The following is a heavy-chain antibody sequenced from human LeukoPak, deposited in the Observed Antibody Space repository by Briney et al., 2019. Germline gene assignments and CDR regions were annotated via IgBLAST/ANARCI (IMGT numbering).Heavy chain of an antibody. CDR3: ARDWGFGDSEDWFDP. D-gene: IGHD3-10*01. J-gene: IGHJ5*02. Sequence: SGGPFLLSYVSCLFTSRGYYLGWVRQAPGKGLEWIGGVHHTGSTYYNPSLRSRVSISVDKSTNHISLEVTSVTAADTAVYYCARDWGFGDSEDWFDPWGQGTLVTVSS. CDR2: VHHTGST. V-gene: IGHV4-38-2*02. CDR1: CLFTSRGYY.